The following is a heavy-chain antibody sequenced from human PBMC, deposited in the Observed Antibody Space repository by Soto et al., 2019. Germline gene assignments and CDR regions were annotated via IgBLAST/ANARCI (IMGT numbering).Heavy chain of an antibody. V-gene: IGHV1-18*04. CDR3: ARLRFLERLLVP. Sequence: APVEVSCQGSGFTLTSHGISWGRQAPGQGLEWMGWISAYNGNTNYAQKLQGRVTMTTDTSTSTAYMELRSLRSDDTAVYYCARLRFLERLLVPWGQGTLVTVSS. CDR1: GFTLTSHG. D-gene: IGHD3-3*01. CDR2: ISAYNGNT. J-gene: IGHJ5*02.